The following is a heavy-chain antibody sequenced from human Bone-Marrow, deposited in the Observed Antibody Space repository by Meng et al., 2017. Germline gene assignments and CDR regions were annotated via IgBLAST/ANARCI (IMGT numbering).Heavy chain of an antibody. CDR2: IRSKANSYAT. J-gene: IGHJ4*02. CDR1: GFTFSGSA. D-gene: IGHD3-10*01. Sequence: GGSLRLSCAASGFTFSGSAMHWVRQASGKGLEWVGRIRSKANSYATAYAASVKGRFTISRDDSKNTAYLQMNSLKTEDTAVYYCARVGSALYYGSGSYDYWGQGTLVTVSS. V-gene: IGHV3-73*01. CDR3: ARVGSALYYGSGSYDY.